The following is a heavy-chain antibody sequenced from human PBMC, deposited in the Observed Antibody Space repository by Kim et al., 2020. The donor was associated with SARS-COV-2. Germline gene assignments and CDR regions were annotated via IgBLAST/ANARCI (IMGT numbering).Heavy chain of an antibody. CDR3: ARDNGIAVAGDAFNI. CDR1: GFTFSSYE. Sequence: GGSLRLSCATSGFTFSSYEMNWVRQAPGKGLEWVSYISSSGATIYYADSVKGRFTISRDNAKNSLYLQMDSLRAEDTAVYYCARDNGIAVAGDAFNIWGQRAVVTVSS. J-gene: IGHJ3*02. D-gene: IGHD6-19*01. CDR2: ISSSGATI. V-gene: IGHV3-48*03.